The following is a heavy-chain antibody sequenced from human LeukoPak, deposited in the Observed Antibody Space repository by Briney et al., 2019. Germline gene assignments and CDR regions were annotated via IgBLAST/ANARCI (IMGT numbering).Heavy chain of an antibody. J-gene: IGHJ5*02. Sequence: ASVKVSCKASGYTFTGYYIHWVRQAPGQGLEWMGWINPNNGGTNYAQKFQVRVTLTRDTSISTAYMELRWLRPDDTALYYCASRYCSGGSCHNNWFDPWGQGTLVTVSS. CDR2: INPNNGGT. CDR1: GYTFTGYY. V-gene: IGHV1-2*02. CDR3: ASRYCSGGSCHNNWFDP. D-gene: IGHD2-15*01.